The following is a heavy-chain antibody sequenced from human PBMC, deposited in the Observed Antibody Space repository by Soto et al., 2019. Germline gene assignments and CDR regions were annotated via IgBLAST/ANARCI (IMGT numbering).Heavy chain of an antibody. CDR1: GGSFSGYY. Sequence: SSETLSLTCAVYGGSFSGYYWSWIRQPPGKGLEWIGEINHSGSTNYNPSLKSRVTISVDTSKNQFSLKLSSVTAADTAVYYCASGPYYDFWSGYLSYWGQGTLVTVSS. CDR2: INHSGST. D-gene: IGHD3-3*01. CDR3: ASGPYYDFWSGYLSY. V-gene: IGHV4-34*01. J-gene: IGHJ4*02.